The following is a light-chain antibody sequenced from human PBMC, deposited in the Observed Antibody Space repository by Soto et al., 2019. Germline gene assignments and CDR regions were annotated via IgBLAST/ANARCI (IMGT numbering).Light chain of an antibody. J-gene: IGKJ5*01. V-gene: IGKV3-11*01. CDR3: QHRNNWPPSIN. Sequence: EIVLTQSPSTLSLSPRERATLSCRASPSVGGPLAWYQQKPGKAPRRLIYDASDRATGIPARFSGSGSDPDFALTISSPEPDDVAVYYCQHRNNWPPSINFGQGTRLEIK. CDR1: PSVGGP. CDR2: DAS.